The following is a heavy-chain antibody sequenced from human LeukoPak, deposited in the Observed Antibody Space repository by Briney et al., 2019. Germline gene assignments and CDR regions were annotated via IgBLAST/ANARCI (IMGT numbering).Heavy chain of an antibody. CDR1: GYTFTSYY. J-gene: IGHJ6*04. Sequence: ASVKVSCKASGYTFTSYYMHWVRQAPGQGLEWMGIINPSGGSTSYAQKFQGRVTMTRDTSTNTVYMELSSLRSEDTAVYYCARVETGSSGWNGMDVWGKGTTVTVSS. V-gene: IGHV1-46*01. CDR2: INPSGGST. D-gene: IGHD6-19*01. CDR3: ARVETGSSGWNGMDV.